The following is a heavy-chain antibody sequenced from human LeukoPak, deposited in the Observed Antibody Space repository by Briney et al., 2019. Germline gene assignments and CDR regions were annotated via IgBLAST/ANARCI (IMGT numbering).Heavy chain of an antibody. CDR2: IVVGSGNT. D-gene: IGHD3-16*02. Sequence: SVKVSCKASGFTFTSSAMQWVRRARGQRLEWIGWIVVGSGNTNYAQKFQERVTITRDMSTSTAYMELSSLRSEDTAVYYCAATRGLRLGELSAHIWGQGTMVTVSS. J-gene: IGHJ3*02. V-gene: IGHV1-58*02. CDR1: GFTFTSSA. CDR3: AATRGLRLGELSAHI.